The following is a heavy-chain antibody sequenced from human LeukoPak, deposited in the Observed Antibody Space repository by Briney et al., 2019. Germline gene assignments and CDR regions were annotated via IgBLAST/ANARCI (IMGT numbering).Heavy chain of an antibody. J-gene: IGHJ4*02. CDR2: IFPSSDEI. V-gene: IGHV3-23*01. Sequence: GGSLRLSCAASGFTFSAFAMIWVRQPPGKGLEWVSSIFPSSDEIHYADSVRGRFTISRDNSKSTLSLQMNTLRAEDTAIYYCARKSGSFDYWGQGTLVTVSS. CDR3: ARKSGSFDY. CDR1: GFTFSAFA. D-gene: IGHD3-10*01.